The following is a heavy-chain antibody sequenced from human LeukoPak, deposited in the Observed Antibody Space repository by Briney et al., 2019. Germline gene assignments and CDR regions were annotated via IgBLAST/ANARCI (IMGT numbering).Heavy chain of an antibody. CDR2: ISAYNGNT. D-gene: IGHD2-15*01. V-gene: IGHV1-18*01. Sequence: ASVKVSCKASGYTYTSYGISWVRQAPGQGLEWMGWISAYNGNTNYAQKLQGRVTMTTDTSTSTAYMELRSLRSDDTAVYYCARDSGLSGGSWPLDYWGQGTLVTVSS. J-gene: IGHJ4*02. CDR1: GYTYTSYG. CDR3: ARDSGLSGGSWPLDY.